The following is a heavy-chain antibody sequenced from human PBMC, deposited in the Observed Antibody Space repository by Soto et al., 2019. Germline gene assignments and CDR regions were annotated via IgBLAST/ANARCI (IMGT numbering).Heavy chain of an antibody. D-gene: IGHD6-25*01. V-gene: IGHV4-39*01. J-gene: IGHJ5*02. CDR3: AGQPFTIAAASYGTSNWFDP. Sequence: SETLSLTCTASGGSITSSKHFWGWVRQPPGKGLEWIGTIYFTGNTYYTPSLKSRLTMSIDTSKNECSPRLNSVTAADTAVYYCAGQPFTIAAASYGTSNWFDPWGPGTLVTVSS. CDR1: GGSITSSKHF. CDR2: IYFTGNT.